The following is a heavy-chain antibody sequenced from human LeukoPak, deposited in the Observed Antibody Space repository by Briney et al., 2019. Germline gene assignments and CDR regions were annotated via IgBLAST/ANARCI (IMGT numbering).Heavy chain of an antibody. CDR3: ARDSKGLEEGFDY. D-gene: IGHD1-1*01. CDR2: INPSGGST. J-gene: IGHJ4*02. Sequence: GASVKVSCKASGYTFTRYYMHWVRQAPGQGLEWMGIINPSGGSTSYAQKFQGRVTMTRDMSTSTVYMELSSLRSEDTAVYYCARDSKGLEEGFDYWGQGTLVTVSS. CDR1: GYTFTRYY. V-gene: IGHV1-46*01.